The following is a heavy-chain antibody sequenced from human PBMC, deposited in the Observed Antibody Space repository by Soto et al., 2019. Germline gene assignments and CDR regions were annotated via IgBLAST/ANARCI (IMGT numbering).Heavy chain of an antibody. V-gene: IGHV4-34*01. CDR1: GGSSSGDY. CDR2: INHSGST. CDR3: VRYYGARVYYDY. D-gene: IGHD4-17*01. Sequence: PSETLSLTCAVYGGSSSGDYWTWIRQPPGTGLEWIWEINHSGSTNYNPSLKSRVTISVDTSKNQFSLKLTSVTAADTAVYYCVRYYGARVYYDYCGQGSLDTVSS. J-gene: IGHJ4*02.